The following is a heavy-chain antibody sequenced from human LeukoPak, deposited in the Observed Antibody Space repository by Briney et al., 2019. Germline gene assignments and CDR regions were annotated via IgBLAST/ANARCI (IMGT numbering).Heavy chain of an antibody. CDR1: GGSISSYY. V-gene: IGHV4-59*12. D-gene: IGHD3-10*01. CDR2: IYYSGST. Sequence: SETLSLTCTVSGGSISSYYWSWIRQPPGKGLEWIGYIYYSGSTNYNPSLKSRVTISVDTSKNQFSLKLSSVTAADTAVYYCARLHRITMIRGAPDYWGQGTLVTVSS. J-gene: IGHJ4*02. CDR3: ARLHRITMIRGAPDY.